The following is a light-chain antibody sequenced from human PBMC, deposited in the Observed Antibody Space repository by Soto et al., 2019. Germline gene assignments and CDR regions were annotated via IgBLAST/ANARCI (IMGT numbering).Light chain of an antibody. Sequence: ENVLTQSPATLSLSPGEGATLSCRASESVGSDLAWYQQKPGQPPRLLIYDVSGRATGVPARFSGSGSGTDFTLTISILEPEDFAVYYCQQRDSWPLTFGGGTKVEIK. CDR2: DVS. J-gene: IGKJ4*01. CDR3: QQRDSWPLT. V-gene: IGKV3-11*01. CDR1: ESVGSD.